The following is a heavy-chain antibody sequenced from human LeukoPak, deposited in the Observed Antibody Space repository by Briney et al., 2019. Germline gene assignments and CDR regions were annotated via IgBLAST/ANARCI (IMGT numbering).Heavy chain of an antibody. CDR1: GGTFSSYA. CDR2: IIPIFGTA. D-gene: IGHD3-22*01. V-gene: IGHV1-69*13. J-gene: IGHJ4*02. Sequence: GASMKVSCKASGGTFSSYAISWVRQAPGQGLEWMGVIIPIFGTANYAQKFQGRVTITADESTSTAYMELSSLRSEDTAVYYCARSGYYDSSGYYPRTPFDYWGQGTLVTVSS. CDR3: ARSGYYDSSGYYPRTPFDY.